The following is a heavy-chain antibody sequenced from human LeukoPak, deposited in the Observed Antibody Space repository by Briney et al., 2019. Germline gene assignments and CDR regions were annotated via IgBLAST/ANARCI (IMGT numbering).Heavy chain of an antibody. CDR1: GYSFTSYW. Sequence: GESLXISCKGSGYSFTSYWIXXXXXXPXXXXXXXXXIYXXXXXTRYSPXXXXXXXXXADXSISTAYLQWSSLKAPDTAMYYCARGYQLLFPYYMDVWGKGTTVTVSS. D-gene: IGHD2-2*01. CDR3: ARGYQLLFPYYMDV. V-gene: IGHV5-51*01. CDR2: IYXXXXXT. J-gene: IGHJ6*03.